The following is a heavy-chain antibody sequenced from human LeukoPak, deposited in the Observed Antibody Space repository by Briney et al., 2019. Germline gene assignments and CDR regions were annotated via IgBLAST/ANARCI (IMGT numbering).Heavy chain of an antibody. D-gene: IGHD2-15*01. Sequence: GGPLRLSCAASGFSFSSYGMSWVRQAPGKGLEWVSAISSTGGTTYYADSVKGRFTISRDNSKNTLYLQMNSLRAEDTAIYYCAKNGDRGAYCSGGSCYPYYYYYMDVWGKGTTVTISS. CDR3: AKNGDRGAYCSGGSCYPYYYYYMDV. J-gene: IGHJ6*03. CDR2: ISSTGGTT. CDR1: GFSFSSYG. V-gene: IGHV3-23*01.